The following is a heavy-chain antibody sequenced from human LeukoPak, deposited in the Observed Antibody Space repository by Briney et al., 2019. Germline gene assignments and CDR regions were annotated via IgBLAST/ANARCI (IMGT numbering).Heavy chain of an antibody. CDR2: ISYDGSKK. CDR1: GFTFSNYG. J-gene: IGHJ6*02. V-gene: IGHV3-30*18. CDR3: AKDRGCSSTSCYGDYYGMDV. Sequence: GGSLRLSCADSGFTFSNYGMHWVRRAPGKGLEWVAVISYDGSKKFYADSGKGRFTISRDNSKNTLYLQMTSLRAEDTAVYYCAKDRGCSSTSCYGDYYGMDVWGQGTTVTVSS. D-gene: IGHD2-2*01.